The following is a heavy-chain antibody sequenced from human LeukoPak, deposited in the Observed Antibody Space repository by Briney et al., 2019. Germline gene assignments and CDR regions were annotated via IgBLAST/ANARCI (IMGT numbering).Heavy chain of an antibody. CDR3: ARELRVAAAGTPFFDC. Sequence: SVKVSCKASGGTFSSYAISWVRQAPGQGLEWMGGIIPIFGTANYAQKFRGRVTITTDESTSTAYMELSSLRSEDTAVYYCARELRVAAAGTPFFDCWGQGTLVTVSS. V-gene: IGHV1-69*05. J-gene: IGHJ4*02. CDR1: GGTFSSYA. D-gene: IGHD6-13*01. CDR2: IIPIFGTA.